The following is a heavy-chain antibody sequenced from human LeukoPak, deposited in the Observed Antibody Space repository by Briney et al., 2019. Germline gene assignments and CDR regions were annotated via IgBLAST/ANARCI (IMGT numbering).Heavy chain of an antibody. V-gene: IGHV1-2*02. Sequence: ASVKVSCKASGYTFTGYYMHWVRQAPGQGLEWMGWINPNSGGTNYAQKFQGRVTMTRDTSTSTAYMELSRLRSDDTAAYYCAGPTYYYDSGGDYWGQGTLVTVYS. CDR2: INPNSGGT. CDR1: GYTFTGYY. CDR3: AGPTYYYDSGGDY. D-gene: IGHD3-22*01. J-gene: IGHJ4*02.